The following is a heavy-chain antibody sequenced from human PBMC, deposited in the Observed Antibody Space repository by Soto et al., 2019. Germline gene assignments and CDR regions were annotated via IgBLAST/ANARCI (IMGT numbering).Heavy chain of an antibody. V-gene: IGHV4-31*03. CDR3: ARDNGQIRFLEWLPNYYYCGMDV. J-gene: IGHJ6*02. CDR1: GGSISSGGYY. CDR2: IYYSGST. Sequence: PSETLSLTCTVSGGSISSGGYYWSWIRQHPGKGLEWIGYIYYSGSTYYNPSLKSRVTISVDTSKNQFSLKLSSVTAADTAVYYCARDNGQIRFLEWLPNYYYCGMDVWGPGTTVTVSS. D-gene: IGHD3-3*01.